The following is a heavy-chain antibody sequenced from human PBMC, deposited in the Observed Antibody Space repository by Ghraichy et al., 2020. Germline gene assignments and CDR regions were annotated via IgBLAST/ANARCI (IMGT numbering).Heavy chain of an antibody. V-gene: IGHV3-74*01. Sequence: GGSLRLSCAASGFTFSSYWMHWVRQAPGRGLVWVSRINSDGSSTIYADSVKGRFTISRDNAKNTLYLQMNSLRAEDTAVYYCASGTIFGDLTIDYWGQGTLVTVSS. CDR2: INSDGSST. J-gene: IGHJ4*02. CDR3: ASGTIFGDLTIDY. D-gene: IGHD3-3*01. CDR1: GFTFSSYW.